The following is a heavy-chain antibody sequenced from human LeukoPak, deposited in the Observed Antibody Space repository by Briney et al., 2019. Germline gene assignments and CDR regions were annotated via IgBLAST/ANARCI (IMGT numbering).Heavy chain of an antibody. D-gene: IGHD2-2*01. CDR1: GYTFTSYG. CDR3: AKASVYYYYYYMDV. J-gene: IGHJ6*03. CDR2: ISAYNGNT. V-gene: IGHV1-18*01. Sequence: GASVKVSCKASGYTFTSYGISWVRQAPGQGLEWMGWISAYNGNTNYAQKLQGRVTMTTDTSTSTAYMELRSLRSDDTAVYYCAKASVYYYYYYMDVWGKGTTVTVSS.